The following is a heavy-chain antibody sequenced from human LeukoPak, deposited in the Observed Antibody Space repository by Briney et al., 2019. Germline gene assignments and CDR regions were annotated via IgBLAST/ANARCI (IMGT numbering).Heavy chain of an antibody. Sequence: PSETLSLTCTVSGGSISSSSYYWGWIRQPPGKGQEWIGSIYYSGSTYYNPSLKSRVTISVDTSKNQFSLKLSSVTAADTAVYYCARPSRAAAGTFDYWGQGTLVTVSS. V-gene: IGHV4-39*01. CDR1: GGSISSSSYY. CDR3: ARPSRAAAGTFDY. J-gene: IGHJ4*02. D-gene: IGHD6-13*01. CDR2: IYYSGST.